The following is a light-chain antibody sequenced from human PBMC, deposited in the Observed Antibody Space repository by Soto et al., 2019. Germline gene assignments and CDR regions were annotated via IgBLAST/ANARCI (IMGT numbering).Light chain of an antibody. V-gene: IGKV3-20*01. Sequence: EIVLTQSPGTLSLSPGERATLSCRASQSVSSSYLAWYQQKPSQAPRLLIYGASSRATGIPDGFSGSGSGTDFTLTISRLEPEDFAVYYCQQYGSSQGWTFGQGTKVEIK. CDR3: QQYGSSQGWT. J-gene: IGKJ1*01. CDR1: QSVSSSY. CDR2: GAS.